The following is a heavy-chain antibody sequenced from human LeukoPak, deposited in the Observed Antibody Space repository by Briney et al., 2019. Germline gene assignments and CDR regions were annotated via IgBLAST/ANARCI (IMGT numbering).Heavy chain of an antibody. CDR2: IYTSGST. CDR3: ARVGYCTGGSCYGVDY. CDR1: GGSISRASYY. V-gene: IGHV4-61*02. Sequence: SETLSLTCTVSGGSISRASYYWSWIRQPAGKGLEWIGRIYTSGSTNYNPSLKSRVTISLDTSKNQFSLKLSSVTAADTAVYFCARVGYCTGGSCYGVDYWGQGTLVTVSS. D-gene: IGHD2-15*01. J-gene: IGHJ4*02.